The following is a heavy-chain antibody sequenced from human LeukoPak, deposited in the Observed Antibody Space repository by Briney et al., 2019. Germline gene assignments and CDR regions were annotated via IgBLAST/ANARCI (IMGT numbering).Heavy chain of an antibody. V-gene: IGHV3-7*01. CDR1: TFSFINYW. D-gene: IGHD2-15*01. J-gene: IGHJ5*02. CDR2: IKQDGSDE. CDR3: AGRWWSDLDP. Sequence: GGSLRLSCAASTFSFINYWMAWVRQAPGKGLEWVANIKQDGSDEYYVDSVKGRFIISRDNAKKTLFLQMNSLRAEDTAVYYCAGRWWSDLDPWGQGTLVTVSS.